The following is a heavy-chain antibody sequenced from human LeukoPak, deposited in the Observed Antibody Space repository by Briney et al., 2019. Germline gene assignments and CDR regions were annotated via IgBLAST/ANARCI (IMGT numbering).Heavy chain of an antibody. V-gene: IGHV3-23*01. J-gene: IGHJ6*02. CDR1: GFTFSSYA. CDR2: ISGSGGST. CDR3: AKACRGPYYYYGMDV. Sequence: PLGGSLRLSCAASGFTFSSYAMSWVRQAPGKGLEWVSAISGSGGSTYYADSVKGRFTISRDNSKNTLYLQMNSLRAEDTAVYYCAKACRGPYYYYGMDVWGQGTTVTVSS.